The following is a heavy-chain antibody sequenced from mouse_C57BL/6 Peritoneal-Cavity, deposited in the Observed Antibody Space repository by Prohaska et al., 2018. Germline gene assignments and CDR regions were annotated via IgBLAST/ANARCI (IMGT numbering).Heavy chain of an antibody. Sequence: EVQLLETGGGLVQPGGSRGLSCEGSGFTFSGFWMSWVRQTPGKTLEWIGDIISDGTSINYAPSIKDRFTIFRDNDKCTLYLQMSNVRSEDTATYFCMRYGNYWYFDVWGTGTTVTVSS. CDR2: IISDGTSI. D-gene: IGHD2-1*01. CDR1: GFTFSGFW. J-gene: IGHJ1*03. CDR3: MRYGNYWYFDV. V-gene: IGHV11-2*01.